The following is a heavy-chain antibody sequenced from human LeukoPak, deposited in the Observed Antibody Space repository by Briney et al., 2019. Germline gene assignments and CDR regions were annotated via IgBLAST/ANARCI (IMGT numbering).Heavy chain of an antibody. V-gene: IGHV3-23*01. CDR1: GFTFSSYA. CDR2: ISGSGGST. D-gene: IGHD3-9*01. J-gene: IGHJ4*02. CDR3: AKEESELRYFDWLLYRTGLGY. Sequence: GGSLRLSCAASGFTFSSYAMSWVRQAPGKGLEWVSAISGSGGSTYYADSVKGRFTISRDNSKNTLYLQMNSLRAEDTAVYYCAKEESELRYFDWLLYRTGLGYWGQGTLVTVSS.